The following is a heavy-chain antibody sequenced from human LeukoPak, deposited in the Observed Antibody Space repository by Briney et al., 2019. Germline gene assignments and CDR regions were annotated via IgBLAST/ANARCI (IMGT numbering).Heavy chain of an antibody. V-gene: IGHV3-23*01. CDR3: AKDRGPYVGIANNWLDP. J-gene: IGHJ5*02. CDR2: ISGSGSSA. Sequence: GGSLRLSCVASGFTFHINAMNWVRQAPGKGLEWVSAISGSGSSAHYADSVKRRFTISRDNSKHTVYLEMHSLRGEDTAVYYCAKDRGPYVGIANNWLDPWAREPRSSSPQ. CDR1: GFTFHINA. D-gene: IGHD3-16*01.